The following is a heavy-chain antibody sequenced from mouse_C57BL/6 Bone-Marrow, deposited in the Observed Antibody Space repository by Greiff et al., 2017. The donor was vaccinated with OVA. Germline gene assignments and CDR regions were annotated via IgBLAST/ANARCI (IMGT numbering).Heavy chain of an antibody. Sequence: QVTLKESGPGILQPSQTLSLTCSFSGFSLSTFGMGVGWIRQPSGKGLEWLAHIWWDDDTYYNPALKSRLTISKDTSKNQVFLKIANVDTADTATYYCARIYYYGSRGLYWYFDVWGTGTTVTVSS. CDR1: GFSLSTFGMG. CDR2: IWWDDDT. V-gene: IGHV8-8*01. J-gene: IGHJ1*03. D-gene: IGHD1-1*01. CDR3: ARIYYYGSRGLYWYFDV.